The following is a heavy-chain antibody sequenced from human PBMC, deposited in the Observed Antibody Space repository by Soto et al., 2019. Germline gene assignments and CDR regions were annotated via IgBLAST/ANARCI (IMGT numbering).Heavy chain of an antibody. Sequence: QVQLVQSGAEVKKPGSSVKVSCKASGGTFSSYTISWVRQAPGQGLEWMGRIIPILGIANYAQKFQGRVTITADKSTSTAYMELSSLRSEDTAVYYCARNHDTVTKVGSWFDPWGQGTLVTVSS. CDR3: ARNHDTVTKVGSWFDP. J-gene: IGHJ5*02. D-gene: IGHD4-17*01. CDR2: IIPILGIA. V-gene: IGHV1-69*02. CDR1: GGTFSSYT.